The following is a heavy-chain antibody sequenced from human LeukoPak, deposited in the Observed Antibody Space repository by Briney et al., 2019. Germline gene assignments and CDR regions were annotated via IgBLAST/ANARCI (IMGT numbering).Heavy chain of an antibody. J-gene: IGHJ4*02. D-gene: IGHD6-13*01. CDR2: IYHSGST. V-gene: IGHV4-38-2*02. CDR3: VRVPGLIAAAGMGDY. CDR1: GGSISSYY. Sequence: SETLSLTCTVSGGSISSYYWSWIRQPPGKGLEWIGSIYHSGSTYYNPSLKSRVTISVDTSKNQFSLKLSSVTAADTAVYYCVRVPGLIAAAGMGDYWGQGTLVTVSS.